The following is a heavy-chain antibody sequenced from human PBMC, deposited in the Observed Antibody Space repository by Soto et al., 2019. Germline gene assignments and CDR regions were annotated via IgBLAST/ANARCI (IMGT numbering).Heavy chain of an antibody. CDR3: ARNLIYCIGGSCSSDYYYTGMDA. CDR1: GGTFSSYA. D-gene: IGHD2-15*01. Sequence: QVQLVQSGAEVKKPGSSVKVSCKASGGTFSSYAISWVRQAPGQGLEWMGGIIPIFGTANYAQKFQGRVTITADKSTSTAYMELRSLRSKATAVYSCARNLIYCIGGSCSSDYYYTGMDAWGQGPRSPSP. CDR2: IIPIFGTA. V-gene: IGHV1-69*06. J-gene: IGHJ6*02.